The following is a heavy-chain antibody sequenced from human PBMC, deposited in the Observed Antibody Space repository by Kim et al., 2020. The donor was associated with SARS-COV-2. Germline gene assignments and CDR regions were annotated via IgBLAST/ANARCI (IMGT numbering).Heavy chain of an antibody. D-gene: IGHD4-17*01. J-gene: IGHJ4*02. Sequence: GGSLRLSCAASGFTVSSNYMSWVREAPGKGLEWVSVIYSGGSTYYADSVKGRFTISRDNSKNTLYLQMNSLRAEDTAVYYCARGDLFTVTPDYWGQGTLVTVSS. CDR2: IYSGGST. CDR3: ARGDLFTVTPDY. V-gene: IGHV3-53*01. CDR1: GFTVSSNY.